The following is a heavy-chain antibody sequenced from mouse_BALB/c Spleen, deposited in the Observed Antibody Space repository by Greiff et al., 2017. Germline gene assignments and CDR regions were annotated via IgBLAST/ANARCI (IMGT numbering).Heavy chain of an antibody. CDR3: ARGGDGGIGFDY. Sequence: QVQLQQSGAELVRPGTSVKVSCKASGYAFTNYLIEWVKQRPGQGLEWIGVINPGSGGTNYNEKFKGKATLTADKSSSTAYMQLSSLTSDDSAVVFCARGGDGGIGFDYWGQGTTLTVSS. D-gene: IGHD2-14*01. CDR2: INPGSGGT. CDR1: GYAFTNYL. V-gene: IGHV1-54*03. J-gene: IGHJ2*01.